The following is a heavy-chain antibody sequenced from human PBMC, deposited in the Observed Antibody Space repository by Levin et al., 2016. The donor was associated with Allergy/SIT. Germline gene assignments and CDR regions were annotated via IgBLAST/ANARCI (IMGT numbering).Heavy chain of an antibody. V-gene: IGHV3-33*01. D-gene: IGHD1-26*01. J-gene: IGHJ4*02. CDR2: IWYDGNNK. CDR3: ARDGVPGILGATGVDY. Sequence: VRQAPGKGLEWVAVIWYDGNNKYYADSVKGRFSISRDNSKNTLSLQMNSLRAEDTAVYFCARDGVPGILGATGVDYWGQGTLVTVSS.